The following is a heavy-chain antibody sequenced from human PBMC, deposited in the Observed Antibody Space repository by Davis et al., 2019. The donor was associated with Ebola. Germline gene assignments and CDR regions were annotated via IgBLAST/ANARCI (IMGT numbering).Heavy chain of an antibody. Sequence: GSLRLSCTVSGGSVSSGSYYWSWIRQPPGKGLEWIGYIYYSGSTNYNPSLKSRVTISVDTSKNQFSLKLSSVTAADTAVYYCARDRGRSGWFDPWGQGTLVTVSS. J-gene: IGHJ5*02. V-gene: IGHV4-61*01. D-gene: IGHD3-10*01. CDR1: GGSVSSGSYY. CDR3: ARDRGRSGWFDP. CDR2: IYYSGST.